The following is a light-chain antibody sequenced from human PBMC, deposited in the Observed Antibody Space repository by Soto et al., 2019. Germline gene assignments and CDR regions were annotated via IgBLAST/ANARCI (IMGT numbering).Light chain of an antibody. CDR3: QQANSFPLT. CDR2: AAS. V-gene: IGKV1-12*01. CDR1: QGISSW. J-gene: IGKJ4*01. Sequence: SASVGAIGTITWRAGQGISSWLAWYQQKPGKAPKLLSYAASSLQSGVRSRFSGSGSGTDFTLTISSLQPQDFATYYCQQANSFPLTFGGGSKVDIK.